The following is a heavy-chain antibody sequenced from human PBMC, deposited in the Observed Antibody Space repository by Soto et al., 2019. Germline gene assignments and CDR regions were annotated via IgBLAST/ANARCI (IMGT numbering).Heavy chain of an antibody. Sequence: SETLSLTCAVSGDSISSNNWWTWVRQPPGKGLEWIGELHHSGSANYNPSLKSRVSMSVDKSKNHFSLKLSSVTAADTAMYYCVRLFDSGRRLYPWGQGTLVTVSS. D-gene: IGHD6-6*01. CDR1: GDSISSNNW. CDR3: VRLFDSGRRLYP. V-gene: IGHV4-4*02. CDR2: LHHSGSA. J-gene: IGHJ5*02.